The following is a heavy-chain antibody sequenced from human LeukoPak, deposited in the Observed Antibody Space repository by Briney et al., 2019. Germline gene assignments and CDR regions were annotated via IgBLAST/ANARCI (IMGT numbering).Heavy chain of an antibody. J-gene: IGHJ3*02. CDR2: ISGSGGST. V-gene: IGHV3-23*01. D-gene: IGHD3-22*01. CDR3: AKNRDSSGYYHDAFDI. Sequence: GGSLRLSCAASGFTFSSYAMSWVRQAPGKGLEWVSAISGSGGSTYYADSVKGRFTISRDNSKNTLYLQMNSLRAEDTALYYCAKNRDSSGYYHDAFDIWGQGTMVTVSS. CDR1: GFTFSSYA.